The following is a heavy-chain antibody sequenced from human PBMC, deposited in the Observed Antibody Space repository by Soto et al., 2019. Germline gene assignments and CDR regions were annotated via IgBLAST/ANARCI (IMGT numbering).Heavy chain of an antibody. CDR1: GGSFSGYY. V-gene: IGHV4-34*01. J-gene: IGHJ4*02. CDR2: INHSGST. Sequence: QVQLQQWGAGLLKPSETLSLTCAVYGGSFSGYYWTWIRQPPGTGLEWIGEINHSGSTNYNPSLKXRVTXXVDXXXXXXXXXXXXXXXXXXXXXXXXXXKIXGLFDYWGQGTLVTVSS. CDR3: XXXKIXGLFDY.